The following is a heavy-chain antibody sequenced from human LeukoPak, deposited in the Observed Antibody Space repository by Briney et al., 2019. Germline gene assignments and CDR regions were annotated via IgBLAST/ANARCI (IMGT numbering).Heavy chain of an antibody. CDR3: ARLGSSWSSDY. CDR2: IWYDGRRQ. J-gene: IGHJ4*02. D-gene: IGHD6-13*01. Sequence: GGSLRLSCAASGFTFTSYGMHWVRQAPGKGLEWVALIWYDGRRQYYADSVKGRFTISRDDSRNTLYLQMNGLRAEDTAVYYCARLGSSWSSDYWGQGTLVTVSS. CDR1: GFTFTSYG. V-gene: IGHV3-33*01.